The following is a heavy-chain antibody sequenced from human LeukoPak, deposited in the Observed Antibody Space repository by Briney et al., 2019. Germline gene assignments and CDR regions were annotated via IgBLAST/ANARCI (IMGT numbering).Heavy chain of an antibody. D-gene: IGHD3-22*01. CDR3: ARDHGSGYFYDY. Sequence: SETLSLTCTVSGGSISTYYWTWIPQPPGKGLEWIGYIYNSGKTNYNPSLKSRVTISADTSKSQFSLKLGSVTAADTAVYYCARDHGSGYFYDYWDQGTLVTVSS. J-gene: IGHJ4*02. CDR1: GGSISTYY. CDR2: IYNSGKT. V-gene: IGHV4-59*01.